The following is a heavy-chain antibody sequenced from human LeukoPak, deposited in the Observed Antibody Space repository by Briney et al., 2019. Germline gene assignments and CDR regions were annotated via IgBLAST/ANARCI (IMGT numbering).Heavy chain of an antibody. J-gene: IGHJ4*02. Sequence: GGSLRLSCAPSVFAFNDLPMGGVPRAPGRGLECVSVTSDSGRLTYYAESVTGRLAISRDNSKQTLFLPLNSLRAEDTAIYCCAKEALRTDGWYYFDHWGEGGLVTVSS. CDR2: TSDSGRLT. D-gene: IGHD6-19*01. V-gene: IGHV3-23*01. CDR3: AKEALRTDGWYYFDH. CDR1: VFAFNDLP.